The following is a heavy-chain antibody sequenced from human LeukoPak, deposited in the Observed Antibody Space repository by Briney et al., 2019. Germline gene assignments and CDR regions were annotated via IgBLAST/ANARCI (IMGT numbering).Heavy chain of an antibody. CDR3: ARGLPFDTVTSLLNYYYYYMDV. J-gene: IGHJ6*03. V-gene: IGHV4-34*01. CDR2: ISHSGST. Sequence: SETLSLTCAVYGGSFSGYCWSWIRQPPGKGLEWIGEISHSGSTNYNPSLKCRVTISVDTSKNQFSLKLSSVTAADTAVDYGARGLPFDTVTSLLNYYYYYMDVWGKGTTVTVSS. D-gene: IGHD4-17*01. CDR1: GGSFSGYC.